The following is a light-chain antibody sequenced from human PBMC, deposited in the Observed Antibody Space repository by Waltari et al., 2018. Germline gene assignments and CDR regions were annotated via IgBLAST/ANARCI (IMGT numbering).Light chain of an antibody. J-gene: IGLJ3*02. CDR1: NIESES. V-gene: IGLV3-21*02. Sequence: SIMLSQPPPMSVAPGQTARITCGGNNIESESVHWYQQKPGQAPLVVLYDDSARPSGIPRRFSGSNSGNKATLTISRVEAGDEADYYCQLWDTSNDRVVFGGGT. CDR3: QLWDTSNDRVV. CDR2: DDS.